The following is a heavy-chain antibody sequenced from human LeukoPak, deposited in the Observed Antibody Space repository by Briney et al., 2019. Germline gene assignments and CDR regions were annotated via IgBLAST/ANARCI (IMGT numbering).Heavy chain of an antibody. D-gene: IGHD2-2*01. CDR3: ARVLSGAPGGHLLWGYYYYMDV. CDR2: IYSSGSS. V-gene: IGHV4-30-4*07. Sequence: SSETLSLTCIVSGGSISTGALSWYWLRQPPGQGPEWIGYIYSSGSSYYNPSLQSRFIISVDTSKNQLSLRVTSVTAADTAVYYCARVLSGAPGGHLLWGYYYYMDVWGKGTTVTISS. J-gene: IGHJ6*03. CDR1: GGSISTGALS.